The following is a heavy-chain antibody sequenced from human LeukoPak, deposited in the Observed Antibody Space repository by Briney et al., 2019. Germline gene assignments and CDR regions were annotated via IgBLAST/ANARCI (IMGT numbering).Heavy chain of an antibody. Sequence: SETPSLTCTVSGGSISSYYWSWIRQPAGKGLEWIGCIYTSGSTNYNPALKSRVTMSVDTSKNQFSLKLSSVTAADTAVYYCASTKRDDFWSGYYFWGQGTLVTVSS. D-gene: IGHD3-3*01. CDR1: GGSISSYY. J-gene: IGHJ4*02. CDR2: IYTSGST. CDR3: ASTKRDDFWSGYYF. V-gene: IGHV4-4*07.